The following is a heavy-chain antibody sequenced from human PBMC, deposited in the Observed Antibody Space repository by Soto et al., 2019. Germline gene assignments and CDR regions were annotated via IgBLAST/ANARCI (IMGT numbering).Heavy chain of an antibody. Sequence: QVQLQESGPGLVKPSQTLSLTCTVSGGSISSRTSYWSWIRQHPGKGLEWIGYIYYGGDSFYNPSPQRRGTIAIRPFENPFPLEVNSGAGGGPGGDFGAGGGGGGVDCWGQGTLVTVAS. CDR1: GGSISSRTSY. J-gene: IGHJ4*02. CDR2: IYYGGDS. D-gene: IGHD3-16*01. V-gene: IGHV4-31*06. CDR3: AGGGGGGVDC.